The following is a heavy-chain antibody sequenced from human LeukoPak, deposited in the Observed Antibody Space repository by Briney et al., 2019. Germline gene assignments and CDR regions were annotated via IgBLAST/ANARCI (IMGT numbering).Heavy chain of an antibody. D-gene: IGHD3-22*01. J-gene: IGHJ4*02. Sequence: GGSLRLSCAASGSTFSSYWMHWVRQAPGKGLVWVSRINSDGSSTSYADSVKGRFTISRDNAKNTLYLQMNSLRAEDTAVYYCARDLGYYDSSGYTPDWGQGTLVTVSS. CDR2: INSDGSST. V-gene: IGHV3-74*01. CDR1: GSTFSSYW. CDR3: ARDLGYYDSSGYTPD.